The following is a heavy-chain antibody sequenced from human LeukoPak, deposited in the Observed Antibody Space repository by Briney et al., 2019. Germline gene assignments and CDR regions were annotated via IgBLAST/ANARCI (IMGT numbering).Heavy chain of an antibody. CDR1: GFTVSSNY. Sequence: SGGSLRLSCAASGFTVSSNYMSWVRQAPGKGLEWVSVIYSGGSTYYADSVKGRFTISRDNSKNTLYLQMNSLRAEDTAVYYCARGLYYYDSSGYYQYYFDYWGRGTLVTVSS. CDR3: ARGLYYYDSSGYYQYYFDY. J-gene: IGHJ4*02. CDR2: IYSGGST. D-gene: IGHD3-22*01. V-gene: IGHV3-66*02.